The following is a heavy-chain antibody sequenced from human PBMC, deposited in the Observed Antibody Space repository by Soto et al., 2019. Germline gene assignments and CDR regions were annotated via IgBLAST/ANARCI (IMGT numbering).Heavy chain of an antibody. CDR1: GGTFHSHT. CDR3: ATDDGDYYAAKAILY. D-gene: IGHD2-21*02. V-gene: IGHV1-69*02. J-gene: IGHJ4*02. Sequence: QVQLEQSGDEVKKPGSSVNVSCKTSGGTFHSHTITWVRQAPGQGLEWMGRILPILNLATYAQKFQGRLTIATDTSTTTYYTPLSSLTTKNVAVYYCATDDGDYYAAKAILYWGQGSLVSVSS. CDR2: ILPILNLA.